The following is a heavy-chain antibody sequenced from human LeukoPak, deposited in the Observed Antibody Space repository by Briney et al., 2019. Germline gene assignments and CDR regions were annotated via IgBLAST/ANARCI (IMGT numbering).Heavy chain of an antibody. CDR3: VRRDTGWNYFDY. CDR1: GGSINSHY. Sequence: SETLSLTCAVSGGSINSHYWGWIRQPPGEGLQWIGDIYSTGKNNYNPSLKSRVTISLDTSKSHLSLNLTSVLAADTAIYYCVRRDTGWNYFDYWGQGILVTVSS. J-gene: IGHJ4*02. CDR2: IYSTGKN. D-gene: IGHD6-19*01. V-gene: IGHV4-4*08.